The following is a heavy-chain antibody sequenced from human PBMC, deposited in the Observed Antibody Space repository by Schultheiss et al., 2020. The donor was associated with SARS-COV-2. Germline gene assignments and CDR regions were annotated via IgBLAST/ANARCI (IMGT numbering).Heavy chain of an antibody. Sequence: GGSLRLSCAASGFTFSDYYMSWIRQAPGKGLEWVSYISSSGSTIYYADSVKGRFTISRDNAKNSLYLQMNSLRAEDTALYYCAKDISCSGGSCHPNYYYYGMDVWGQGTTVTVSS. D-gene: IGHD2-15*01. CDR2: ISSSGSTI. J-gene: IGHJ6*02. CDR3: AKDISCSGGSCHPNYYYYGMDV. V-gene: IGHV3-11*01. CDR1: GFTFSDYY.